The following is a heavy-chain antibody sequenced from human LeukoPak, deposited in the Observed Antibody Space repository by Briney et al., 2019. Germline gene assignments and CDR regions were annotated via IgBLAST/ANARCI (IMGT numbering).Heavy chain of an antibody. CDR2: ISGSGGSK. Sequence: PGGSLRLSCAASGFTFSSYAMSWVRQAPGKGLEWVSAISGSGGSKYYADSVKGRFTISRDNSKNTLYLQMNSLRAEDTAVYYCAKDLGYSSSWYSGNYWGQGTLVTVSS. J-gene: IGHJ4*02. D-gene: IGHD6-13*01. V-gene: IGHV3-23*01. CDR1: GFTFSSYA. CDR3: AKDLGYSSSWYSGNY.